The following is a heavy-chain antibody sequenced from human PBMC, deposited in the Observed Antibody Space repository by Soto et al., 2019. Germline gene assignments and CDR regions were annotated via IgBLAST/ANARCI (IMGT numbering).Heavy chain of an antibody. CDR1: GYIFTGYY. Sequence: TSVKVSCQASGYIFTGYYMHWVRQAPGQGLEWMGGINPNSGRTNYAQKFQGWVTMTMDTSSSTAYMELSKLTYDETDVYYCANSGASIAVAGETEYYFDYWGHGTWVTVSS. CDR2: INPNSGRT. D-gene: IGHD6-19*01. CDR3: ANSGASIAVAGETEYYFDY. V-gene: IGHV1-2*04. J-gene: IGHJ4*01.